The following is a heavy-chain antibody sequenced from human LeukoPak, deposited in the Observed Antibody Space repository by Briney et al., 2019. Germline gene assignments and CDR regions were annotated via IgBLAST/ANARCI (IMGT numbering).Heavy chain of an antibody. D-gene: IGHD3-22*01. J-gene: IGHJ4*02. V-gene: IGHV4-4*02. CDR3: ARDSRGSSVYYYGSSGILDY. CDR2: IYHSGST. Sequence: SETLSLTCAVSGGSISSSNWWSWVRQPPGKGLEWIGEIYHSGSTNYNPSLKSRVTISVDKSKNQFSLKLSSVTAADTAVYYCARDSRGSSVYYYGSSGILDYWGQGTLVTVSS. CDR1: GGSISSSNW.